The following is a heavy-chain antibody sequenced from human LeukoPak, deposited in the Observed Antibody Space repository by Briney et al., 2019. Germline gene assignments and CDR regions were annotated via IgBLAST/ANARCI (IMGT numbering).Heavy chain of an antibody. V-gene: IGHV1-46*01. CDR1: GYTFTTYY. J-gene: IGHJ4*02. CDR2: INPSGGSA. Sequence: ASVRVSCKASGYTFTTYYMHWVRQAPGQGLEWMGIINPSGGSASYAQKFQGRVTMTRDTSTSTVYMELSSLRSEDTAVYYCARARYSSGWYVYWGQGTLVTVSS. D-gene: IGHD6-19*01. CDR3: ARARYSSGWYVY.